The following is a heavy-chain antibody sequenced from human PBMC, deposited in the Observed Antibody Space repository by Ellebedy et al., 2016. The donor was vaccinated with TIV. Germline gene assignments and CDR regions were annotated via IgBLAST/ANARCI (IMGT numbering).Heavy chain of an antibody. D-gene: IGHD1-26*01. Sequence: PGGSLRLSCAASGFTFSSYWMSWVRQAPGKGLEWVANIKDDGSEKYYVDSVKGRFTISRDNAKNSLYLQMNSLRAEDTAVYYCVRGREATPPYYFDYWGQGTLVTVSS. CDR2: IKDDGSEK. CDR1: GFTFSSYW. CDR3: VRGREATPPYYFDY. J-gene: IGHJ4*02. V-gene: IGHV3-7*01.